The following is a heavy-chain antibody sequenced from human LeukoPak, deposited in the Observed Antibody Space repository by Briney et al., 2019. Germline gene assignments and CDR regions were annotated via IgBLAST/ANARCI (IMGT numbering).Heavy chain of an antibody. V-gene: IGHV3-66*01. CDR3: ARAPYYDFWSGSPYYFDY. Sequence: GGSLRLSCAASGFTVSSNYMSWVRQAPGKGLEWVSVIYSGGSTYYADSVKGRFTISRDNAKNSLYLQMNSLRAEDTAVYYCARAPYYDFWSGSPYYFDYWGQGTLVTVSS. J-gene: IGHJ4*02. CDR2: IYSGGST. D-gene: IGHD3-3*01. CDR1: GFTVSSNY.